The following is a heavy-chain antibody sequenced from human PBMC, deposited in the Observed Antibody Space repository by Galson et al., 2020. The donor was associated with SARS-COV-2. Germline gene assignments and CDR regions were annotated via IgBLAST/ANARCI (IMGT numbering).Heavy chain of an antibody. D-gene: IGHD3-22*01. V-gene: IGHV3-11*06. CDR1: VFTFSDYY. Sequence: SLKISCAASVFTFSDYYMSWIRQAPGKGLEWVSYISSSSSYTNYADSVKGRFTISRDNAKNSLYLQMNSLRAEDTAVYYCARERGYYDSSGYLLGNFDIWGQGTMVTVSS. CDR3: ARERGYYDSSGYLLGNFDI. CDR2: ISSSSSYT. J-gene: IGHJ3*02.